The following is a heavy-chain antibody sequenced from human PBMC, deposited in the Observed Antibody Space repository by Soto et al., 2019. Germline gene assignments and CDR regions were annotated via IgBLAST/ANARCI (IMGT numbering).Heavy chain of an antibody. CDR2: ISGRGGST. CDR3: AKLVVVYALYYFGY. J-gene: IGHJ4*02. Sequence: EVQLLESGGGLVQPGGSLRLSCAASGFTFSSYAMSWVRQAPGKGLEGVSAISGRGGSTYYADSVKGRFTISRDNPQNTLYLQMKSLRAEDTARDYCAKLVVVYALYYFGYRGQGTLVTVSS. V-gene: IGHV3-23*01. D-gene: IGHD2-8*02. CDR1: GFTFSSYA.